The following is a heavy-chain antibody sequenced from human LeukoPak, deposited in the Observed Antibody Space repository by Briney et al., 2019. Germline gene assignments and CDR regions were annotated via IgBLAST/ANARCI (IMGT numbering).Heavy chain of an antibody. J-gene: IGHJ3*02. Sequence: PSETLSLTCAVYGGSFSGYYWSWIRQPPGKGLEWIGEINHSGSTNYNPSLKSRVTISVDTSKNQFSLKLSSVTAAGTAVYYCARGIRFLEWLLFHGGAFDIWGQGTMVTVSS. V-gene: IGHV4-34*01. CDR2: INHSGST. D-gene: IGHD3-3*01. CDR3: ARGIRFLEWLLFHGGAFDI. CDR1: GGSFSGYY.